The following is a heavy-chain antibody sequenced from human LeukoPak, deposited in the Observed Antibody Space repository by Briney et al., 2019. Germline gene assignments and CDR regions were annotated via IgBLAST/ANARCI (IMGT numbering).Heavy chain of an antibody. V-gene: IGHV4-59*08. CDR3: ARPNGGNPYDAFDV. CDR1: GASISNFY. Sequence: QASETLSLTCTVAGASISNFYWSWIRQPPGKGLEWIGYIYYTGSTNYNPSLKSRVTISVDTSRNQFSLKMTSVTASDTAVYYCARPNGGNPYDAFDVWGQGTMVTVS. J-gene: IGHJ3*01. D-gene: IGHD4-23*01. CDR2: IYYTGST.